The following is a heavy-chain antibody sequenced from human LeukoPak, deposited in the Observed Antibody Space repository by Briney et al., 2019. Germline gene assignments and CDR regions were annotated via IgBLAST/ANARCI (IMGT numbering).Heavy chain of an antibody. CDR1: GYPFTTSW. J-gene: IGHJ4*02. V-gene: IGHV5-51*01. CDR3: AIINHPDGRVY. CDR2: IYAGNSDA. Sequence: GESLKISCQGFGYPFTTSWIGWVRQLPEKGLEWTAIIYAGNSDAKYSPSFQGQVSISTDRSISTAYLHWSSLKASDTAIYYCAIINHPDGRVYWGQGTLGTVSS. D-gene: IGHD5-24*01.